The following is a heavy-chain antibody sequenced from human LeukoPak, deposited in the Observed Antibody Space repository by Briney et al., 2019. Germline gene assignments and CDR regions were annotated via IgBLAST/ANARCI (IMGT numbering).Heavy chain of an antibody. D-gene: IGHD5/OR15-5a*01. J-gene: IGHJ6*02. CDR2: ISSSSSYI. CDR3: AKDPLSGYYYYDMDV. CDR1: GFTFSSYS. V-gene: IGHV3-21*01. Sequence: GGSLRLSCAASGFTFSSYSMNWVRQAPGKGLEWVSSISSSSSYIYYADSVKGRFTISRDNAKNSLYLQMNSLRAEDTAVYYCAKDPLSGYYYYDMDVWGQGTTVTVSS.